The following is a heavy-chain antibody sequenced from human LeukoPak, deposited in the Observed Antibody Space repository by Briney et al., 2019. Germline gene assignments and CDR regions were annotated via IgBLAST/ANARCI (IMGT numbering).Heavy chain of an antibody. J-gene: IGHJ4*02. D-gene: IGHD2-2*01. CDR3: ARYCSSTSCYGYFDY. CDR1: GGSISSGGYS. Sequence: SQPLSLTCAVSGGSISSGGYSWSWIRQPPGKGLEWIGYIYRSGSTYYNPSLKSRVTISVDRSKDQFSLKLSSVTAADTAVYYCARYCSSTSCYGYFDYWGQGTLVTVSS. CDR2: IYRSGST. V-gene: IGHV4-30-2*01.